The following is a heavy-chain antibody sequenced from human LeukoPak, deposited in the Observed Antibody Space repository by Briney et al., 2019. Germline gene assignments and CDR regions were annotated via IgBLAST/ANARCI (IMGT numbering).Heavy chain of an antibody. J-gene: IGHJ6*02. Sequence: ASVKVSCKASGGTFSSYAISWVRQAPGQGLEWMGWISAYNGNTNYAQKLQGRVTMTTDTSTSTAYMELRSLRSDDTAVYYCARGIVVVNYYGMDVWGQGTTVTVSS. CDR1: GGTFSSYA. CDR2: ISAYNGNT. D-gene: IGHD2-2*01. V-gene: IGHV1-18*01. CDR3: ARGIVVVNYYGMDV.